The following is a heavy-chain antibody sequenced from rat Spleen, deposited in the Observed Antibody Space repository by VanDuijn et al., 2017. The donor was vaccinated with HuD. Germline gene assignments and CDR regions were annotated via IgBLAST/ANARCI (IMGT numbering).Heavy chain of an antibody. CDR3: TRDFPYYYSS. D-gene: IGHD1-2*01. CDR2: ITNTGGST. Sequence: EVQLVESGGGLVQPGRALKLCCVASGFTFHNSWMTWLRQAPGKGLEWVASITNTGGSTYYPDSVKGRFTISRDNTKIPLYLQMNSLRSEDTATYYCTRDFPYYYSSWGQGVMVTVSS. J-gene: IGHJ2*01. CDR1: GFTFHNSW. V-gene: IGHV5-31*01.